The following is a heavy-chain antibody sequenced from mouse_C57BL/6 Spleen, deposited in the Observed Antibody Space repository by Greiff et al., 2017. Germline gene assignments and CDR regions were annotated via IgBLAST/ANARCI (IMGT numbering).Heavy chain of an antibody. V-gene: IGHV5-16*01. Sequence: DVMLVESEGGLVQPGSSMKLSCTASGFTFSDYYMAWVRQVPEKGLEWVANINYDGSSTYYLDSLKSRFIISRDNAKNILYLQMSSLKSEDTATYYCARLLHYAMDYWGQGTSVTVSS. J-gene: IGHJ4*01. D-gene: IGHD1-1*01. CDR2: INYDGSST. CDR3: ARLLHYAMDY. CDR1: GFTFSDYY.